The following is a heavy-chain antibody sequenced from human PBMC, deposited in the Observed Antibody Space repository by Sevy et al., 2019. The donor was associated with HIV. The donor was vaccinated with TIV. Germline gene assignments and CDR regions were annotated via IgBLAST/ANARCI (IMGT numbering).Heavy chain of an antibody. CDR2: TYHGGST. V-gene: IGHV4-38-2*01. Sequence: SETLSLTCGVSNFSINSGYYWGWIRQTPGKGLEWIGNTYHGGSTYYNPSLKSRVAISVDTSTNKLSLRLSSVTAADTAVYYCARQSGGDRLDYYGMDVWGQGTTVTVSS. CDR3: ARQSGGDRLDYYGMDV. D-gene: IGHD2-21*02. J-gene: IGHJ6*02. CDR1: NFSINSGYY.